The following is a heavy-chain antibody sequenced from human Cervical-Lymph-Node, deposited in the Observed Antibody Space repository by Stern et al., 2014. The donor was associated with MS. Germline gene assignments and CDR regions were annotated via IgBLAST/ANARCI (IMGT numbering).Heavy chain of an antibody. J-gene: IGHJ4*02. CDR2: IYPGDSDT. Sequence: VQLVQSGAEVKKPGESLKISCRGSGYTFTRYWIGWVRQMPGKGLEGMGLIYPGDSDTRYSPSFQGQVIISADKVNSTAYLQWDSLKASDSAMYYCARILDYGDFEDYWGQGTLVTVSS. D-gene: IGHD4-17*01. V-gene: IGHV5-51*01. CDR3: ARILDYGDFEDY. CDR1: GYTFTRYW.